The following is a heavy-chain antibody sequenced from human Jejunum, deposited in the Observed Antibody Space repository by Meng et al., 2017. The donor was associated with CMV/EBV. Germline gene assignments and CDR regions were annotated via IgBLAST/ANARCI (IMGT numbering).Heavy chain of an antibody. CDR1: ITSSGYY. Sequence: ITSSGYYWGWIRQPPGKGLGWIGNIYYSGSTYYSPSLKGRVVISVDTSRNQFSLKLSSVTAADTAVYYCARAPYNYFDSSGDPPDYWGQGTLVTVSS. D-gene: IGHD3-22*01. V-gene: IGHV4-39*07. CDR2: IYYSGST. CDR3: ARAPYNYFDSSGDPPDY. J-gene: IGHJ4*02.